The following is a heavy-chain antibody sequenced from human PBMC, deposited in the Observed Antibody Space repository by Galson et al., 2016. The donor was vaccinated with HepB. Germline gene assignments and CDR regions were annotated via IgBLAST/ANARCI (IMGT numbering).Heavy chain of an antibody. Sequence: SLRLSCAASGFTFNSYWMNWVRQAPGKGLEWVANIKQDGSEKYYLDSVRGRFTISRDNAKNSLYLTMNSLRAEDTAVYYCARGLAYNYGYFDYWGQGTLVTVSS. J-gene: IGHJ4*02. D-gene: IGHD5-18*01. CDR2: IKQDGSEK. V-gene: IGHV3-7*03. CDR3: ARGLAYNYGYFDY. CDR1: GFTFNSYW.